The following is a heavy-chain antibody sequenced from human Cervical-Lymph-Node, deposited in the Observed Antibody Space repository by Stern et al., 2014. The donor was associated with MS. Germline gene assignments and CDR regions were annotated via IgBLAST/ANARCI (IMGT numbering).Heavy chain of an antibody. CDR2: ISAYNGNT. Sequence: QVQLVQSEAEVRKPGASVKVSCKASGYTFITSGVAWVRQATGQGLEWMGWISAYNGNTHYTQKLQARLTMTTDSSTSTAYMELRSLTSDDTAVYYCARDSSDGFDSWGQGTLVTVSS. V-gene: IGHV1-18*01. CDR1: GYTFITSG. CDR3: ARDSSDGFDS. D-gene: IGHD6-19*01. J-gene: IGHJ4*02.